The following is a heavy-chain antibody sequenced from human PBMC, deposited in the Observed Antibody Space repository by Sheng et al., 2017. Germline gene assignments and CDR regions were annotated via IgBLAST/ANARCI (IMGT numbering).Heavy chain of an antibody. V-gene: IGHV3-30*03. CDR1: GFTLSNSD. CDR3: VRGPWYGSEREGY. Sequence: VQLMESGGGLVQPGGSLRLSCVASGFTLSNSDMHWVRQVPGKGLEWVAVLSYNGNDKYYADSVKGRFTISRDNSKNTLYVQMDSLTIDDAAVYYCVRGPWYGSEREGYWGQGTLVTVSS. CDR2: LSYNGNDK. J-gene: IGHJ4*02. D-gene: IGHD3-10*01.